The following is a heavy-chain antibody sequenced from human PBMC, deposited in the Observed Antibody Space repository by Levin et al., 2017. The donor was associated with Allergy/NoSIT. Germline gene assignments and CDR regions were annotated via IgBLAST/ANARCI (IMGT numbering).Heavy chain of an antibody. CDR3: ARGQREIKGLEDVGLPDY. Sequence: GGSLRLSCAASGFTFSSYAMHWVRQAPGKGLEWVAVISYDGSNKYYADSVKGRFTISRDNSKNTLYLQMNSLRAEDTAVYYCARGQREIKGLEDVGLPDYWGQGTLVTVSS. CDR1: GFTFSSYA. D-gene: IGHD1-26*01. CDR2: ISYDGSNK. V-gene: IGHV3-30*04. J-gene: IGHJ4*02.